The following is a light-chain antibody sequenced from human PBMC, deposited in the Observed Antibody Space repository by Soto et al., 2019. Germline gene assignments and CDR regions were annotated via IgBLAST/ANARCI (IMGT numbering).Light chain of an antibody. Sequence: PSYQPAAVEDSVTMACRASQSISRYLNWYQQKPGKAPKLLIYAASSLQSGVPSRFSGTGSGTDFTLACSSLQPEDFATYSCQQSSPTPWAFGQGTKVDIK. CDR1: QSISRY. J-gene: IGKJ1*01. V-gene: IGKV1-39*01. CDR2: AAS. CDR3: QQSSPTPWA.